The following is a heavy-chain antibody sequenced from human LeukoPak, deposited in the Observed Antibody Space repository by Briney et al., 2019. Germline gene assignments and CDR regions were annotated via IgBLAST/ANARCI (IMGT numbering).Heavy chain of an antibody. D-gene: IGHD5-12*01. Sequence: GGSLRLSCAASGFTVSSNYMSWVRQAPRKGLEWVSVIYSGGSTYYADSVKGRFTISRDNSKNTLYLQMNSLRAEDTAVYYCAREYSGYEYYFDYWGQGTLVTVSS. CDR1: GFTVSSNY. V-gene: IGHV3-66*01. CDR3: AREYSGYEYYFDY. J-gene: IGHJ4*02. CDR2: IYSGGST.